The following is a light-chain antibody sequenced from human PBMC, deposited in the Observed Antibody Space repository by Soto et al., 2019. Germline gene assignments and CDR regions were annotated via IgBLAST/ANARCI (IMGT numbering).Light chain of an antibody. CDR1: QSVRSNY. Sequence: EIVLTQSPGTLSLSPGERATLSCRASQSVRSNYLAWYQQKPVQAPRLLIYGASSRATGIADRFSGSGSGTDFTLIISRLEPEDFAVYYCQQYGTSPRTFGQGTKLEIK. CDR2: GAS. J-gene: IGKJ2*01. CDR3: QQYGTSPRT. V-gene: IGKV3-20*01.